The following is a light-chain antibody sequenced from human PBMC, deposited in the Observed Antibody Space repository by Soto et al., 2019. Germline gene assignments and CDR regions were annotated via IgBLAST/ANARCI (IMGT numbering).Light chain of an antibody. Sequence: QSALTQPRSVSGSPGQSVTISCTGTSSDVGGYNYVSWYQQHPGKVPKLMIYAVNARPSGVPDRFSGSKSGNTASLTISGLQAEDEADYYCCSYAGSYTYVFGTGTKLTVL. CDR1: SSDVGGYNY. J-gene: IGLJ1*01. CDR3: CSYAGSYTYV. CDR2: AVN. V-gene: IGLV2-11*01.